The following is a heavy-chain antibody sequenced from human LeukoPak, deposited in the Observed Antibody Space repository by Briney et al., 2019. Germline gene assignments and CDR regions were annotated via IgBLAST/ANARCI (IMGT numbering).Heavy chain of an antibody. CDR3: AKDGGLWISAHWGDF. CDR2: ISTGGGNT. V-gene: IGHV3-23*01. J-gene: IGHJ4*02. D-gene: IGHD2-2*03. Sequence: GGSLRLSCTASGFTFSSYTMSWVRQAPGKGLKWVSTISTGGGNTYYADSVQGRFTVSRDDSKNTLYLQMNSLRAEDTAVYYCAKDGGLWISAHWGDFWGRGTLVTVSS. CDR1: GFTFSSYT.